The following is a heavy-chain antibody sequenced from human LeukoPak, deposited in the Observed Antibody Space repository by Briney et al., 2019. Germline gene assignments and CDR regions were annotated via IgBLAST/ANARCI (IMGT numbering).Heavy chain of an antibody. CDR3: TRENGAFSPFGY. V-gene: IGHV4-4*02. D-gene: IGHD2-8*01. CDR2: ISLTGLT. J-gene: IGHJ4*02. Sequence: SETLSLTCGVSGGSISNTNWTSWVRQPPRQGLEWIGEISLTGLTHYNPSLESRVTVSLDKSKNQLSLNLTSVTAADTAVYYCTRENGAFSPFGYWGQGTLVTVLS. CDR1: GGSISNTNW.